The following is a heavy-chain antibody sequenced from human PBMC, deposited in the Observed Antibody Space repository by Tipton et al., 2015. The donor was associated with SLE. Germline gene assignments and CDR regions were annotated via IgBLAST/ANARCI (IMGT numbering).Heavy chain of an antibody. Sequence: TLSLTCTVSAGSISSGTYYWNWIRQPAGKGLEWIGRIYSSGSTNYNPSLKSRVTISVDTSKNQFSLKLTSVTAADTAVYYCARDLLDAFDIWGQGTMVTVSS. J-gene: IGHJ3*02. V-gene: IGHV4-61*02. CDR2: IYSSGST. CDR3: ARDLLDAFDI. CDR1: AGSISSGTYY.